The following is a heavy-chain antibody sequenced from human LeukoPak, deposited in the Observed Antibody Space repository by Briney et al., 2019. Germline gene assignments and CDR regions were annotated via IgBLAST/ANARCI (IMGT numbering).Heavy chain of an antibody. J-gene: IGHJ2*01. CDR3: AREFRGDWYFDL. D-gene: IGHD3-10*01. V-gene: IGHV2-70*11. Sequence: SGPALVKPTQPLELTCTFSGFPLSTSGMFVSWIRQPPGKALEWLARIDWDDDKYYSTSLKTRLTISKDTSKNQVVLTMTSMDPVDRATYYCAREFRGDWYFDLWGRGTLVTVSS. CDR2: IDWDDDK. CDR1: GFPLSTSGMF.